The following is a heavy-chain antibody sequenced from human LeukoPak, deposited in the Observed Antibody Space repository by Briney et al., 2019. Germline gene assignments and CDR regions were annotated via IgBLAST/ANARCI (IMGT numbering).Heavy chain of an antibody. Sequence: GRSLRLSCAASGFTFSSYWMSWVRQAPRKGLEWVANIKQDGSEKYYVDSVKGRFTISRDNAKNSLYLQMNSLRADDTALYYCARCIATTVAGYYFDYWGQGTPVTVSS. CDR1: GFTFSSYW. D-gene: IGHD6-19*01. CDR3: ARCIATTVAGYYFDY. V-gene: IGHV3-7*03. J-gene: IGHJ4*02. CDR2: IKQDGSEK.